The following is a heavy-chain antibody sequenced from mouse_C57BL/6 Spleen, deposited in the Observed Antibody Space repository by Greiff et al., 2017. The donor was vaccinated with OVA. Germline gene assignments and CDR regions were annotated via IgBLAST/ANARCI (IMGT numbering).Heavy chain of an antibody. D-gene: IGHD1-1*01. CDR1: GFTFSDYG. CDR3: ARRGYYGSSHWYFDV. CDR2: ISSGSSTI. J-gene: IGHJ1*03. V-gene: IGHV5-17*01. Sequence: EVQGVESGGGLVKPGVSLKLSCAASGFTFSDYGMHWVRQAPEKGLECVAYISSGSSTIYYADTVKGRFTISRDNAKNTLFLQMTSLRSEDTAMYYCARRGYYGSSHWYFDVWGTGTTVTVSS.